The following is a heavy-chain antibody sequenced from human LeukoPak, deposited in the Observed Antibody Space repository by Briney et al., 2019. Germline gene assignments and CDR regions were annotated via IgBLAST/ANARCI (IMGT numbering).Heavy chain of an antibody. Sequence: SETLSLTCTVSGGSISSDYWSWLRQLPGKGLEWLGYIYYSGSTNYNPSLKSRVTISVDTSKNQFSLKLSSVTAADTAVYYCARVGVGATRANFDYWGQGTLVTVSS. J-gene: IGHJ4*02. CDR3: ARVGVGATRANFDY. V-gene: IGHV4-59*01. CDR2: IYYSGST. D-gene: IGHD1-26*01. CDR1: GGSISSDY.